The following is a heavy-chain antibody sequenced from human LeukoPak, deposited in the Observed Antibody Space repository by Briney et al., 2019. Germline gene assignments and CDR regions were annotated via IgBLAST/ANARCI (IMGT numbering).Heavy chain of an antibody. Sequence: PGGSLRLSCAGSGFTFGSYSMNWVRHAPGKGLEWVSYIGHTGSITDYADSVKGRFTVSRDNAKNSLYLQMNSLRAEDMAVYYCARDSGNTGDFDYWGQGTLVTVSS. CDR2: IGHTGSIT. CDR3: ARDSGNTGDFDY. D-gene: IGHD1-26*01. CDR1: GFTFGSYS. V-gene: IGHV3-48*04. J-gene: IGHJ4*02.